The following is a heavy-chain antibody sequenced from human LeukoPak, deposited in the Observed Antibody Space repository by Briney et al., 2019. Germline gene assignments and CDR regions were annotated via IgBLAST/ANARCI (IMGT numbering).Heavy chain of an antibody. V-gene: IGHV3-30*03. J-gene: IGHJ4*02. Sequence: GGSLRLSCAASGFTFSNAWMSWVRQAPGKGLEWVAVISYDGSNKYYADSVKGRFTISRDNSKNTLYLQMNSLRAEDTAVYYCARSRVTADFDYWGQGTLVTVSS. CDR2: ISYDGSNK. D-gene: IGHD2-21*02. CDR3: ARSRVTADFDY. CDR1: GFTFSNAW.